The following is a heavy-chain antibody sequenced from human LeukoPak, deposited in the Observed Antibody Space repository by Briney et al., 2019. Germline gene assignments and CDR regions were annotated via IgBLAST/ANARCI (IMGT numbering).Heavy chain of an antibody. CDR1: GFTFSSYA. CDR2: ISGSGGST. J-gene: IGHJ4*02. D-gene: IGHD3-22*01. CDR3: AKGSDDSSGYPTYFDY. Sequence: GGSLRLSCAASGFTFSSYAMSWVRQAPGKGLEGVSAISGSGGSTYYADSVKGRFTISRDNSKNTLYLQMNSLRAEDTAVYYCAKGSDDSSGYPTYFDYWGQGTLVTVSS. V-gene: IGHV3-23*01.